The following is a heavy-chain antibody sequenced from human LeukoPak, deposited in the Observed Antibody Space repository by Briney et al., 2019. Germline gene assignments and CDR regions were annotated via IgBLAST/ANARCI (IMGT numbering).Heavy chain of an antibody. CDR2: ISGSGTNT. CDR3: AKADGSMTGSCFDY. CDR1: GFTFNSYA. V-gene: IGHV3-23*01. D-gene: IGHD1-14*01. Sequence: GGSLRLSCAASGFTFNSYAMNWVRQAPGKGLEWVSVISGSGTNTYYADSVKGRFTISRDNSKNTLYLQMNRLRAEDTAVYYCAKADGSMTGSCFDYWGQGTLVSVSP. J-gene: IGHJ4*02.